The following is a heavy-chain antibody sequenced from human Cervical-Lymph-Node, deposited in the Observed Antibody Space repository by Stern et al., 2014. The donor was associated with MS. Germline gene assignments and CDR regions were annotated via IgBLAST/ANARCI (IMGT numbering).Heavy chain of an antibody. CDR1: GFSLSTSGVG. CDR3: AHRTPDSSGYYYHYFDY. V-gene: IGHV2-5*02. D-gene: IGHD3-22*01. J-gene: IGHJ4*02. CDR2: IYWDDDK. Sequence: QVTLKESGPTLVKPTQTLTLTCTFSGFSLSTSGVGVGWIRQPPGKALEWLALIYWDDDKRYSPSLKSRLTITKDTCKNQVVLTMTNMDPVDTATYYCAHRTPDSSGYYYHYFDYWGQGTLVTVSS.